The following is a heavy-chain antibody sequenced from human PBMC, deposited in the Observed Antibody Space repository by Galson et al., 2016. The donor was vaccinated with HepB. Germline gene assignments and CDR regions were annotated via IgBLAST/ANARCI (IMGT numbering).Heavy chain of an antibody. CDR2: VYSSGYT. V-gene: IGHV4-39*01. CDR3: ARRRRIEARRGYFDY. CDR1: GDSIKSTIYY. Sequence: SETLSLTCSVSGDSIKSTIYYWGWIRQPPGKGLEWIGNVYSSGYTYYNPSLKSRVTISADTSKNQFSLRLTSVTAADTAVYYCARRRRIEARRGYFDYWGQGTLVTVSP. J-gene: IGHJ4*02. D-gene: IGHD6-6*01.